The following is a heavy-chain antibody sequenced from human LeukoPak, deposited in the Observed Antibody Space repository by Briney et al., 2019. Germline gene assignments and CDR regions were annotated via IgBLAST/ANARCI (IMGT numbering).Heavy chain of an antibody. CDR3: ARDEFSYVDY. V-gene: IGHV3-23*01. D-gene: IGHD3-10*01. CDR2: ISGSGGST. CDR1: GFTFSSYA. Sequence: GGSLRLSCAASGFTFSSYAMSWVRQAPGKGLEWVSAISGSGGSTYYADSVKGRFTISRDSAKNSLYLQMNSLRAEDTAVYYCARDEFSYVDYWGQGTLVTVSS. J-gene: IGHJ4*02.